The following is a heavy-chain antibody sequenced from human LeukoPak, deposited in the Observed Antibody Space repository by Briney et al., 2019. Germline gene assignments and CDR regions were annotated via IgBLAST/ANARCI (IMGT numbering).Heavy chain of an antibody. J-gene: IGHJ6*03. CDR1: GGTFSSYA. Sequence: GSSVKVSCKASGGTFSSYAISWVRQAPGQGLEWMGRIIPIFGTANYAQKFQGRVTITTDESTSTAYMELSSLRSEDTAVYYCARAPTPADYGDYNYYYYYYMDVWGKGTTVTVSS. V-gene: IGHV1-69*05. CDR3: ARAPTPADYGDYNYYYYYYMDV. D-gene: IGHD4-17*01. CDR2: IIPIFGTA.